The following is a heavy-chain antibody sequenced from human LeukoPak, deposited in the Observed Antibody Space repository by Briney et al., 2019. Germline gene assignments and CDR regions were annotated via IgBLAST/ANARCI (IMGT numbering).Heavy chain of an antibody. Sequence: PGGSLRLSCAASGFTFSDYYMSWIRQAPGKGLEWVSYISSSGSTIYYADSVKGRFTISRDNAKNSLYLQMNSLRAEDTAVYYCARDTMVMFPGIAVAGNYYYYYMDAWGKGTTVTVSS. V-gene: IGHV3-11*01. J-gene: IGHJ6*03. CDR2: ISSSGSTI. CDR1: GFTFSDYY. D-gene: IGHD6-19*01. CDR3: ARDTMVMFPGIAVAGNYYYYYMDA.